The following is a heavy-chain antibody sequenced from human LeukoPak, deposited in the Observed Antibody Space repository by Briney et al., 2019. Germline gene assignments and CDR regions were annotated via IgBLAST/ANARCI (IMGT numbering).Heavy chain of an antibody. J-gene: IGHJ5*02. V-gene: IGHV4-59*01. CDR3: ARGGYYGSGNDFRFDP. Sequence: GSLRLSCAASGFTFSSYWMTWVRQAPGKGLECIGYIHYTGSTNYNPSLKSRVTISVDTSKSQFSLKLSSVTAADTAIYYCARGGYYGSGNDFRFDPWGQGTLVTVSS. D-gene: IGHD3-10*01. CDR2: IHYTGST. CDR1: GFTFSSYW.